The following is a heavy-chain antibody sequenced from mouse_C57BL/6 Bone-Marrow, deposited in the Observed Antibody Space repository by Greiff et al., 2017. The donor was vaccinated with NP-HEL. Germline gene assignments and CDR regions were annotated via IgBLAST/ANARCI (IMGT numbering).Heavy chain of an antibody. Sequence: VQLVESGPELVKPGASVKISCKASGYSFTSYYIHWVKQRPGQGLEWIGWIYPGSGNTKYNEKFKGKATLTADTSSSTAYMQLSSLTSEDSAVYYCASPTTVGYFDVWGTGTTVTVSS. CDR3: ASPTTVGYFDV. J-gene: IGHJ1*03. CDR1: GYSFTSYY. CDR2: IYPGSGNT. V-gene: IGHV1-66*01. D-gene: IGHD1-1*01.